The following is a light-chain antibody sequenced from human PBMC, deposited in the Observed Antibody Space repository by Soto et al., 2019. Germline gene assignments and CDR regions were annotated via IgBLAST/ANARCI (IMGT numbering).Light chain of an antibody. V-gene: IGKV3-11*01. CDR3: VQRSTWPWT. J-gene: IGKJ1*01. CDR2: DTS. CDR1: QSVSSY. Sequence: EIVLTQSPATLSLSPGERATLSCRASQSVSSYLAWYHHKPGQAPRLLIYDTSNRATGTPARFGGSGSGTDFTLTINSLEPEDFAVYYCVQRSTWPWTVGQGTKAEIK.